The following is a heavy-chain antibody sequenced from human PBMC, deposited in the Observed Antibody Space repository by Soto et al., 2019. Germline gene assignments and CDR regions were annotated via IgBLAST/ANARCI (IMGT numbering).Heavy chain of an antibody. CDR2: IGGSGGGT. D-gene: IGHD2-2*01. CDR3: AKGYCSATSCSRGYFDC. V-gene: IGHV3-23*01. Sequence: GGSLRLSCAASGFTFISYAMSWVRQAPGKGLEWVSGIGGSGGGTNYADSVKGRFTISRDNSGNTLYRQMISLRAEDTAIYYCAKGYCSATSCSRGYFDCWGQGTLVTVSS. J-gene: IGHJ4*02. CDR1: GFTFISYA.